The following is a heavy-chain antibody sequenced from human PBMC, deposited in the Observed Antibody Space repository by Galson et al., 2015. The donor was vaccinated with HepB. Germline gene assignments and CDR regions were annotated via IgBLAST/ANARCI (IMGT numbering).Heavy chain of an antibody. Sequence: SLRLSCAASGFTFSSYWMSWVRQAPGKGLEWVANIKQDGSEKYYVDSVKGRFTISRDNAKNSLYLQMNSLRAEDTAVYYCARERSGWYVNYYYYMDVWGKGTTVTVSS. CDR2: IKQDGSEK. CDR1: GFTFSSYW. J-gene: IGHJ6*03. CDR3: ARERSGWYVNYYYYMDV. D-gene: IGHD6-19*01. V-gene: IGHV3-7*03.